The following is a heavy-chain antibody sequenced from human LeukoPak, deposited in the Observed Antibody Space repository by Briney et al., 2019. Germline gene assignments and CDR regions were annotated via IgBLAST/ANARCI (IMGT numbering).Heavy chain of an antibody. D-gene: IGHD3-22*01. V-gene: IGHV4-39*07. CDR2: IYYSGST. CDR1: GGSISSSSYY. Sequence: SETLSLTCTVSGGSISSSSYYWGWIRQPPGKGLEWIGSIYYSGSTYYNPSLKSRVTISVDTSKNQFSLKLSSVTAADTAVYYCARDAHYYDSRSYYFDYWGQGTLVTVSS. CDR3: ARDAHYYDSRSYYFDY. J-gene: IGHJ4*02.